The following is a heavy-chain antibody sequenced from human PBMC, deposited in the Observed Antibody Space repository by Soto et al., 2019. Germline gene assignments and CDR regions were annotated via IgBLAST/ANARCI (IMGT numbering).Heavy chain of an antibody. CDR1: GGSISSGGYY. J-gene: IGHJ4*02. CDR3: ARGGDVVAKKYYFDY. D-gene: IGHD2-15*01. CDR2: IYYSGIT. Sequence: SETLPLTCTVSGGSISSGGYYWTWIRQHPEKGLEWIAYIYYSGITYYNPSLRSRLTISVDLSKNQCSLNLTSVTAADTAVYYCARGGDVVAKKYYFDYWGQGALVTVSS. V-gene: IGHV4-31*03.